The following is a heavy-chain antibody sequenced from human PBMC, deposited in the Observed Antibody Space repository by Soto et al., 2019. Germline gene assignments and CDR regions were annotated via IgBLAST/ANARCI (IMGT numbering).Heavy chain of an antibody. CDR1: GGSISSGGYY. Sequence: QVQLQESGPGLVKPSQTLSLTCTVSGGSISSGGYYWSWIRQHPGKGLEWVGYIYYSGSTYYNPSLKGRVTISVDTSKTQFALKLSSVTAADTAVYYCAKGGIAAAGVNWFDPWGQGTLVTVSS. CDR2: IYYSGST. V-gene: IGHV4-31*03. D-gene: IGHD6-13*01. J-gene: IGHJ5*02. CDR3: AKGGIAAAGVNWFDP.